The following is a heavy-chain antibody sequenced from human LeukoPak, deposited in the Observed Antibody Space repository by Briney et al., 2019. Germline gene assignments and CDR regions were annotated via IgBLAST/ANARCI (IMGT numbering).Heavy chain of an antibody. Sequence: GGSLRLSCAASGFTFSSYWMHWVRHAPGKGLVWVSRIKSDGSTRYADSVKGRFTISRDNAKNTVSLQMNSLRAEDTGVYYCARAPSEIGGYYPEYFRHWGQGTLVTVSP. V-gene: IGHV3-74*01. D-gene: IGHD3-22*01. CDR1: GFTFSSYW. J-gene: IGHJ1*01. CDR3: ARAPSEIGGYYPEYFRH. CDR2: IKSDGST.